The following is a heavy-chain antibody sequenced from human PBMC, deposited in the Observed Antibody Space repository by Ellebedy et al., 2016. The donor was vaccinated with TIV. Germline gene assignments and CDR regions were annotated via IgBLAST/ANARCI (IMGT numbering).Heavy chain of an antibody. Sequence: GGSLRLSCAASGFTFSSYAMHWVRQAPGKGLEWVAFIWYDGSHTYHADSVKGRFTISRDNSDNTLFLQMNNLRVEDTAVYYCAKDGNGEGWLDPWGQGTLVTVSS. CDR2: IWYDGSHT. CDR1: GFTFSSYA. J-gene: IGHJ5*02. V-gene: IGHV3-33*03. CDR3: AKDGNGEGWLDP. D-gene: IGHD4-17*01.